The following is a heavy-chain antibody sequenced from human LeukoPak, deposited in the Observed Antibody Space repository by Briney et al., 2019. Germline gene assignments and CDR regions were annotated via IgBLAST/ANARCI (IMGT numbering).Heavy chain of an antibody. CDR3: AKDLSGPTKGAHLTGYYKARYYFDY. CDR1: GFTFSSYA. V-gene: IGHV3-23*01. Sequence: SGGSLRLSCAASGFTFSSYAMSWVRQAPGKGLEWVSAISGSGGSTYYADSVKGRFTIPRDNSKNTLYLQMNRLIPEDTAVYSCAKDLSGPTKGAHLTGYYKARYYFDYWGQGTLVTVSS. D-gene: IGHD3-9*01. CDR2: ISGSGGST. J-gene: IGHJ4*02.